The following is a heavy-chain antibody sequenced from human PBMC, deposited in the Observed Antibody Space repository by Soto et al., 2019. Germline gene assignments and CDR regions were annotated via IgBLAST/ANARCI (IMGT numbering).Heavy chain of an antibody. Sequence: SETLSLTCAVSGGSISSSNWWSWVRQPPGKGLEWIGEIYHSGSTNYNPSLKSRVTISVDKSKNQFSLKLSSVTAADTAVYYCARANGAAQTYYYYGMDVWGQGTTVTVS. CDR3: ARANGAAQTYYYYGMDV. D-gene: IGHD6-6*01. J-gene: IGHJ6*02. CDR2: IYHSGST. V-gene: IGHV4-4*02. CDR1: GGSISSSNW.